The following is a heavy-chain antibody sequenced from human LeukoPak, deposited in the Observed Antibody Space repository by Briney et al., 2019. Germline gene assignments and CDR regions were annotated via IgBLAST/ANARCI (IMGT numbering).Heavy chain of an antibody. CDR3: ARGYYDSGGYYFDY. CDR1: GFSFSTYA. V-gene: IGHV3-64*01. D-gene: IGHD3-22*01. Sequence: GGSLRLPCDASGFSFSTYAMHWVRQAPGKGLEYVSAISSDGGITYYANSVEGRFTISRDNSKNTLYLQMGSLRAEDMAVYFCARGYYDSGGYYFDYWGQGTLVTVSS. CDR2: ISSDGGIT. J-gene: IGHJ4*02.